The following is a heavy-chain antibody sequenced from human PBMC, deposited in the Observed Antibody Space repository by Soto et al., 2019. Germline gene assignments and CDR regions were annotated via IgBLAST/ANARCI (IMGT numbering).Heavy chain of an antibody. D-gene: IGHD6-13*01. CDR2: IFYSGST. CDR1: GGSINSGGYY. J-gene: IGHJ4*02. V-gene: IGHV4-31*03. Sequence: QVQLQESGPGLVKPSQTLSLICTVSGGSINSGGYYWNWIRQHPGKGLEWIGYIFYSGSTYYNPFLRSRVTISADTSENQFSLNLSSVTAADTAVYLCARGYSQSGYSSSWVFDYWGQGTLVNVSS. CDR3: ARGYSQSGYSSSWVFDY.